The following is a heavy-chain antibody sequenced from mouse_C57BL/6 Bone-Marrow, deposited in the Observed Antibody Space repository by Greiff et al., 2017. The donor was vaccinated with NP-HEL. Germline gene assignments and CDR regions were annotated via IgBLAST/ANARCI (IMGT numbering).Heavy chain of an antibody. J-gene: IGHJ2*01. CDR1: GYTFTSYT. D-gene: IGHD3-3*01. V-gene: IGHV1-4*01. CDR3: ARWGLGAD. CDR2: INPSSGYT. Sequence: VQLVESGAELARPGASVKMSCKASGYTFTSYTMHWVKQRPGQGLEWIGYINPSSGYTKYNQKFKDKATLTADKSSSTAYMQLSSLTSEDSAVYYCARWGLGADWGQGTTLTGAS.